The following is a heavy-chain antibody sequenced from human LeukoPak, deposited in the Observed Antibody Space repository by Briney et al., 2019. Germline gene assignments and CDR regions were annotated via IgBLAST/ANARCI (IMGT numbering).Heavy chain of an antibody. CDR1: GFTFSSYE. Sequence: PGGSLRLSCAASGFTFSSYEMNWVRQAPGKGLEGVSYISSSGNTKYYADSVKGRFTISRDNAKNSLYLQMNSLRAEDTAVYYCAELGITMIGGVWGKGTTVTISS. V-gene: IGHV3-48*03. D-gene: IGHD3-10*02. CDR2: ISSSGNTK. CDR3: AELGITMIGGV. J-gene: IGHJ6*04.